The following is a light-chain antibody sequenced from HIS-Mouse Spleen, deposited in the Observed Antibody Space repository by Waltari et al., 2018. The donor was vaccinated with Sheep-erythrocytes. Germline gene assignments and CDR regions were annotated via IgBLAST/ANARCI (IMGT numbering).Light chain of an antibody. Sequence: QSALTQPASVSGSPGQSITISCTGTSRAVGGFDHVSWYQPHPGKAPKLMIYEVSNRPSGVSNRFSGSKSGNTASLTISGLQAEDEADYYCSSYTSSSTWVFGGGTKLTVL. CDR2: EVS. V-gene: IGLV2-14*01. J-gene: IGLJ3*02. CDR1: SRAVGGFDH. CDR3: SSYTSSSTWV.